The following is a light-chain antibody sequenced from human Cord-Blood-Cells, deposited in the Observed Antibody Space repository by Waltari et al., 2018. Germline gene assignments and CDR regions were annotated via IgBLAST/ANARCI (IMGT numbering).Light chain of an antibody. CDR1: SRDVAGYNN. V-gene: IGLV2-14*01. CDR2: DVS. J-gene: IGLJ3*02. CDR3: SSYAGSSTWV. Sequence: QSALTQPPSASGSPGQSITIPCTGTSRDVAGYNNVSWYQQHPGKAPKLMIYDVSKRPSGVSNRFSGSKSGNTASLTISGLQAEDEADYYCSSYAGSSTWVFGGGTKLTVL.